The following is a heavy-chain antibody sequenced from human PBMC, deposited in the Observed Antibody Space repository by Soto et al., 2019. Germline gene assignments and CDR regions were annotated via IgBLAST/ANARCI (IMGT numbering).Heavy chain of an antibody. V-gene: IGHV5-10-1*01. CDR1: GYSFTSYW. D-gene: IGHD3-9*01. CDR2: IDPSDSYT. Sequence: GESLKISCKVSGYSFTSYWISCVRQMPGKGLEWMGRIDPSDSYTNYSPSFQGHVTISADKSISPAYLQWSSLKASDTAMDYWGGDRTDYDILTGNYNYYYYGMDVWAKGPRSPSP. CDR3: GGDRTDYDILTGNYNYYYYGMDV. J-gene: IGHJ6*02.